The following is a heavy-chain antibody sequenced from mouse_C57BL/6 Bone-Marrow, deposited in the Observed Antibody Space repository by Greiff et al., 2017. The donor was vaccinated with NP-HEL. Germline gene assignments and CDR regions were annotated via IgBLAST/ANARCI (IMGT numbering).Heavy chain of an antibody. D-gene: IGHD3-2*02. V-gene: IGHV1-15*01. Sequence: VQRVESGAELVRPGASVTLSCKASGYTFTDYEMHWVKQTPVHGLEWIGAIDPETGGTDYNQKFKGKAILTADKSSSTAYMELRSLTSEDSAVYYCLRGFDYWGQGTTLTVSS. CDR3: LRGFDY. CDR2: IDPETGGT. J-gene: IGHJ2*01. CDR1: GYTFTDYE.